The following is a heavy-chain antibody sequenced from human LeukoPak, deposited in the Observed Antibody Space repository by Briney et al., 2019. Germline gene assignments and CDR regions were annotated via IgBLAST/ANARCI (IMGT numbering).Heavy chain of an antibody. CDR1: GGSISSSSYY. CDR3: ARGDSSGYLGY. D-gene: IGHD3-22*01. CDR2: SYYSGST. Sequence: PSETLSLTCTVSGGSISSSSYYWGWIRQPPGKGLEWIGSSYYSGSTYYNPSLKSRVTISVDTSKNQFSLKLSSVTAADTAVYYCARGDSSGYLGYWGQGPLVTVSS. V-gene: IGHV4-39*01. J-gene: IGHJ4*02.